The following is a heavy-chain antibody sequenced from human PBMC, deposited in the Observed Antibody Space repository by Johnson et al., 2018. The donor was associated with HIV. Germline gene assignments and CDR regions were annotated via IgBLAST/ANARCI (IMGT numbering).Heavy chain of an antibody. CDR3: ARGGPFHAFDI. D-gene: IGHD2-21*01. CDR1: GFTFDDYG. J-gene: IGHJ3*02. Sequence: VQLVESGGGLVQPGGSLRLSCAASGFTFDDYGMSWVRQAPGKGLVWVSRVNNDGGDTIYADSVKGRFTISRDNAKNTLFLQMNSLRAEDTAMYFCARGGPFHAFDIWGQGTMVTVSS. CDR2: VNNDGGDT. V-gene: IGHV3-74*02.